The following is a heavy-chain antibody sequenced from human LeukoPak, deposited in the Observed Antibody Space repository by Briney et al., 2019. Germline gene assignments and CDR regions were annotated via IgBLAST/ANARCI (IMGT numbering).Heavy chain of an antibody. CDR3: ASKPRCSGGSCYSPTDY. J-gene: IGHJ4*02. V-gene: IGHV3-30-3*01. D-gene: IGHD2-15*01. CDR2: ISYDGSNK. CDR1: GFTFSSYA. Sequence: GGSLRLSCAASGFTFSSYAMHWVRQAPGKGLEWVAVISYDGSNKYYADSVKGRFTISRDNSKNTLYLQMNSLRAEDTAVYYCASKPRCSGGSCYSPTDYWGQGTLVTVSS.